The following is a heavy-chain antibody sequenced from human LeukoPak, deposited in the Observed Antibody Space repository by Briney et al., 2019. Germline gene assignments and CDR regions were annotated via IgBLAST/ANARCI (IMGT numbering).Heavy chain of an antibody. CDR2: ISSSSSYR. CDR1: ESTFSDYN. J-gene: IGHJ4*02. D-gene: IGHD3-22*01. CDR3: ARRAGDYSHPYDY. Sequence: GGSLRLSCAASESTFSDYNMHWVRQAPGKGLEWVSYISSSSSYRYYADSVKGRFTISRDNSKNTVHLQMNSLRAEDTAMYYCARRAGDYSHPYDYWGQGTLVTVSS. V-gene: IGHV3-21*04.